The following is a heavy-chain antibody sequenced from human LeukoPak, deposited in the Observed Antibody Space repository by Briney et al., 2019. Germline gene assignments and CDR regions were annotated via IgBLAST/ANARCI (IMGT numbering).Heavy chain of an antibody. CDR1: GFTFSSFE. CDR2: ISSSGTII. Sequence: PGVSLTLYSAAYGFTFSSFEMHWVPQAPGQGLVWVSYISSSGTIIYYADSVKGRFTISRGHTKNSLYLQMNSLRAEDTAEYYCARAARRIASRPGDYYYYLDVWGKGTTVTVSS. CDR3: ARAARRIASRPGDYYYYLDV. J-gene: IGHJ6*03. V-gene: IGHV3-48*03. D-gene: IGHD6-6*01.